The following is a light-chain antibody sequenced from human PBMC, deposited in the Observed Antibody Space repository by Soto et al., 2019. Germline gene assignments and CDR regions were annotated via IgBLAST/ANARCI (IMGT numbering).Light chain of an antibody. V-gene: IGKV1-39*01. CDR1: QSISTY. J-gene: IGKJ3*01. CDR3: QQSYATPRT. CDR2: AAS. Sequence: DIQRTQSPSSRAASRGDGVTVTCRASQSISTYLNWYQQKPGKAPRLLIYAASRLQSGVPARFSGSGAETAFTLTIPTLQPDDFGISYCQQSYATPRTFGPGTQVDIK.